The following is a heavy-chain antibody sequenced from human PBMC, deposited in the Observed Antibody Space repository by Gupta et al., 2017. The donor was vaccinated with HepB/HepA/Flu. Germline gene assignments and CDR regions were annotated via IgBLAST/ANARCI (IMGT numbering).Heavy chain of an antibody. CDR1: GFTFSKSA. V-gene: IGHV3-23*01. D-gene: IGHD1-1*01. Sequence: EVQLLESGGDLVQPGGSLRLSCVASGFTFSKSAMIWVRQAPGKGLQWVSGFSSGGDIYYADSVKGRFTISRDNSKNMLYFQMNSLRVEDTAVYYCATARPGTTYDYWGQGTLVTVSS. CDR3: ATARPGTTYDY. CDR2: FSSGGDI. J-gene: IGHJ4*02.